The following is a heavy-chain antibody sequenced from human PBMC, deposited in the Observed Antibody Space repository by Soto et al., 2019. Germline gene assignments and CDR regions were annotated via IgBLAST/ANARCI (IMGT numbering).Heavy chain of an antibody. V-gene: IGHV3-13*01. CDR1: GFTFSSYD. CDR2: IGTAGGT. J-gene: IGHJ6*02. Sequence: GGSLRLSCAASGFTFSSYDMHWVRQATGKGLEWVSAIGTAGGTYYPGSVKGRFTISRENAKNSLYLQMNSLRAGDTAVYYCARERSGSYLSYYGMDVWGQGTTVTVSS. CDR3: ARERSGSYLSYYGMDV. D-gene: IGHD1-26*01.